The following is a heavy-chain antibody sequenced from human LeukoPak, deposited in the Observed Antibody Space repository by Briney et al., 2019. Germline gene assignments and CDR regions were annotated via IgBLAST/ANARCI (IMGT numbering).Heavy chain of an antibody. CDR1: GGTFSSYA. Sequence: ASVKVSCKASGGTFSSYAISWVRQAPGQGLEWMGGIIPIFGTANYAQKFQGRVTITADESTSTAYMELSSLRSEDTAVYYCSRGHYCSSTSCSRRAFDIWGQGTMVTVSS. CDR2: IIPIFGTA. J-gene: IGHJ3*02. CDR3: SRGHYCSSTSCSRRAFDI. V-gene: IGHV1-69*13. D-gene: IGHD2-2*01.